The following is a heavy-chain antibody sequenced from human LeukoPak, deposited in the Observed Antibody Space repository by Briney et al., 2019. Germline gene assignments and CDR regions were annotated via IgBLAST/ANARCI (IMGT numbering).Heavy chain of an antibody. Sequence: GESLKISCKGSGYSFTSYWICWLLQMPGKNLEWMGIIYPGDSDTRYSPSFQGQVTISADKSISTAYLQWSSLKASDTAMYYCARRVHDFWSGPIETYYYYYMDVWGKGTTVTVSS. V-gene: IGHV5-51*01. CDR2: IYPGDSDT. J-gene: IGHJ6*03. CDR3: ARRVHDFWSGPIETYYYYYMDV. D-gene: IGHD3-3*01. CDR1: GYSFTSYW.